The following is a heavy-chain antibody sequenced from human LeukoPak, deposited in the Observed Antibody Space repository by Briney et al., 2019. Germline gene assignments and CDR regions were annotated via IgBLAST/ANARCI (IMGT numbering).Heavy chain of an antibody. CDR1: GYTFTSYT. V-gene: IGHV1-69*04. CDR3: AREVGSSRYFDY. D-gene: IGHD6-6*01. CDR2: IIPILGIA. Sequence: SVKVSCKASGYTFTSYTISWVRQAPGQGLEWMGRIIPILGIANYAQKFQGRVTITADKSTSTAYMELSSLRSEDTAVYYCAREVGSSRYFDYWGQGTLVTVSS. J-gene: IGHJ4*02.